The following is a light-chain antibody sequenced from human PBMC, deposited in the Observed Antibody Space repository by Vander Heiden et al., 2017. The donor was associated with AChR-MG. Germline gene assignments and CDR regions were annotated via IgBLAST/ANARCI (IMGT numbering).Light chain of an antibody. CDR2: EVS. V-gene: IGLV2-14*01. CDR1: NNDVGAYNY. J-gene: IGLJ3*02. Sequence: QSALTQPVSVSGSPGPSITISCTGTNNDVGAYNYVSWYQQYPGKAPKLMIYEVSRRPSGVSNRFSGSKSANTASLTISGLQAEDEADYYCSSYTRNITWVFGGGTKLTVL. CDR3: SSYTRNITWV.